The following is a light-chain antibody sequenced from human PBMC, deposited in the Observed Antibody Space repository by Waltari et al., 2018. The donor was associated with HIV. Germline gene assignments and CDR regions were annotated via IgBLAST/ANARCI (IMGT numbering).Light chain of an antibody. CDR3: KSSTAEITPCV. V-gene: IGLV2-14*01. Sequence: QSALTQPAPAPASPGPSIPTSSTGTYSHLGGPNSVPWYQQHPGKAPKLIIYNVSNRPSGVSNRFSGSKSGNTASLTITGLQAEDEADYYCKSSTAEITPCVFGSGTKVTVL. CDR2: NVS. CDR1: YSHLGGPNS. J-gene: IGLJ1*01.